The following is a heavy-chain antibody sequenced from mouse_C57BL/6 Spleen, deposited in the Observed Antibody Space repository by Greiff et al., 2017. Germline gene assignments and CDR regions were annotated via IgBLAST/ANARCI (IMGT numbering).Heavy chain of an antibody. V-gene: IGHV1-39*01. CDR3: ARTGNYYGPPYYFDY. CDR1: GYSFTDYN. CDR2: INPNSGTT. J-gene: IGHJ2*01. Sequence: EVQLQQSGPELVKPGASVKISCKASGYSFTDYNMNWVKQSNGKSLEWVGVINPNSGTTSYNQKFKGKATLTVAQSSSTAYMQLNSLTSEDSAVYYCARTGNYYGPPYYFDYWGQGTTLTVSS. D-gene: IGHD1-1*01.